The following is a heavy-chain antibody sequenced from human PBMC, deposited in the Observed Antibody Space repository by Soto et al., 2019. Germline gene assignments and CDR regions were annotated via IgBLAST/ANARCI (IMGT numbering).Heavy chain of an antibody. CDR3: AKLSITMVRGTIFGPYYFDY. Sequence: EVQLLESGGGLVQPGGSLRLSCAASGFTFSSYAMSWVRQAPGKGLEWVSAISGSGGSTYYADSVKGRFTISRDNSKNTLYLQMNSLRAEDTAVYYCAKLSITMVRGTIFGPYYFDYWGQGTLVTVSS. V-gene: IGHV3-23*01. CDR1: GFTFSSYA. J-gene: IGHJ4*02. CDR2: ISGSGGST. D-gene: IGHD3-10*01.